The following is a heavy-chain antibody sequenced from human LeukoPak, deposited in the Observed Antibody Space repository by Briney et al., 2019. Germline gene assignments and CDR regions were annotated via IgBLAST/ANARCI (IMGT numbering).Heavy chain of an antibody. CDR2: IYHSGST. CDR1: GGSISSSNW. CDR3: ARVCAVAGIMGSYYYYGMDV. D-gene: IGHD6-19*01. Sequence: PSETLSLTCAVSGGSISSSNWWSWVRQPPGKGLEWIGEIYHSGSTNYNPSLKSRVTISVDKSKNQFSLKLSSVTAADTAVYYCARVCAVAGIMGSYYYYGMDVWGQGPTVTVSS. V-gene: IGHV4-4*02. J-gene: IGHJ6*02.